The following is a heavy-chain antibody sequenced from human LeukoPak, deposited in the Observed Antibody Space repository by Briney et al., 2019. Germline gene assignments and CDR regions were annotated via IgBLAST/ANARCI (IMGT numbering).Heavy chain of an antibody. CDR2: INPNSGGT. D-gene: IGHD3-22*01. V-gene: IGHV1-2*02. CDR3: ARRNAVYYYDSSGYYDY. CDR1: GYTFTGYY. J-gene: IGHJ4*02. Sequence: ASVKVSCKASGYTFTGYYMHWVRQAPGQGLEWMGWINPNSGGTNYAQKFQGRVTMTRDTSISTAYMELSRLRSEDTAVYYCARRNAVYYYDSSGYYDYWGQGTLVTVSS.